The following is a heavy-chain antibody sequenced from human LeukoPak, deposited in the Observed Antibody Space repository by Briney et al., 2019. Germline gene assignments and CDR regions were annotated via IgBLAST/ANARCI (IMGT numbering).Heavy chain of an antibody. D-gene: IGHD2-2*01. V-gene: IGHV1-18*01. Sequence: ALVKVSCKASGYTFTSYGISWVRQAPGQGLEWMGWISAYNGNTNYAQKLQGRVTMTTDTSTSTAYMELRSLRSDDTAVYYCARDHYCSSTSCYPQNWFDPWGQGTLVTVSS. J-gene: IGHJ5*02. CDR2: ISAYNGNT. CDR1: GYTFTSYG. CDR3: ARDHYCSSTSCYPQNWFDP.